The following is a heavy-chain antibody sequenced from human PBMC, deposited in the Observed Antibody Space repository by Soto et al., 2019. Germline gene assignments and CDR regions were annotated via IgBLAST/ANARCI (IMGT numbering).Heavy chain of an antibody. Sequence: GSLRLSCAASGSTFSNYAMNWVRQAPGKGLEWVSAISNSFSDGNTHYADSVKGRFTISRDNDKNTVFLEMNSLRAEDTAVYYCAKVFSPEGGNYFDYWGQGTLVTVSS. CDR3: AKVFSPEGGNYFDY. V-gene: IGHV3-23*01. CDR1: GSTFSNYA. J-gene: IGHJ4*02. CDR2: ISNSFSDGNT.